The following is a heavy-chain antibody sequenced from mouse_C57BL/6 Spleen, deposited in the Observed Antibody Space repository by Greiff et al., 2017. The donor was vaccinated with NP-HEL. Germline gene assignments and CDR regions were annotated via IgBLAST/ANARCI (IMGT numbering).Heavy chain of an antibody. V-gene: IGHV1-15*01. D-gene: IGHD2-3*01. CDR2: IDPETGGT. J-gene: IGHJ4*01. Sequence: QVQLQQSGAELVRPGASVTLSCKASGYTFTDYEMHWVKQTPVHGLEWIGAIDPETGGTAYNQKFKGKAILTADKSSSTAYMELRSLTSDDSSVYYCTRGDDGYYVDAMDYWGQGPSVTFSS. CDR1: GYTFTDYE. CDR3: TRGDDGYYVDAMDY.